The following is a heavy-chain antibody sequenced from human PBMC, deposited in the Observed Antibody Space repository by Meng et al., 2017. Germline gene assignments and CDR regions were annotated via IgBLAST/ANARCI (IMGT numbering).Heavy chain of an antibody. CDR3: ARGRWRGNRFDP. V-gene: IGHV4-34*01. Sequence: QVQLQQWGAGLLKPSETLSLTCAVYGGSFSGYYWSWIRQPPGKGLEWIGEINHSGSTNYNPSLKSRVTISVDTSKNQFSLKLSSVTAADTAVYYCARGRWRGNRFDPWGQGTLVTLSS. J-gene: IGHJ5*02. CDR1: GGSFSGYY. CDR2: INHSGST. D-gene: IGHD3-10*01.